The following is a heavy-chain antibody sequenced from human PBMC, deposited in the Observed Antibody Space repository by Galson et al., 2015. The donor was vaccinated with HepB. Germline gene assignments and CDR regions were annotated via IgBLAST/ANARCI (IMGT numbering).Heavy chain of an antibody. CDR2: ISYDGSNK. CDR3: AKPQVLYGDYYYYGMDV. V-gene: IGHV3-30*18. CDR1: GFTFSSYG. J-gene: IGHJ6*02. Sequence: SLRLSCAASGFTFSSYGMHWVRQAPGKGLEWVAVISYDGSNKYYADSVKGRFTISRDNSKNTLYLQMNSLRAEDTAVYYCAKPQVLYGDYYYYGMDVWGQGTTVTVSS. D-gene: IGHD4-17*01.